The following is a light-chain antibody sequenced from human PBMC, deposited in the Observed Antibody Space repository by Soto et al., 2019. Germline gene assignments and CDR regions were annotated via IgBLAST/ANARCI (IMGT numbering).Light chain of an antibody. J-gene: IGLJ2*01. Sequence: QSALTQPPSASGSPGQSVTISCTGTSSDVGGYNCVSWYQQHPGKAPKLMIYEVSKRPSGVPDRFSGSKSGNTASLTVSGGQAEDEADYYCSSYAGSNIPVVFGGGTKLTVL. CDR2: EVS. V-gene: IGLV2-8*01. CDR1: SSDVGGYNC. CDR3: SSYAGSNIPVV.